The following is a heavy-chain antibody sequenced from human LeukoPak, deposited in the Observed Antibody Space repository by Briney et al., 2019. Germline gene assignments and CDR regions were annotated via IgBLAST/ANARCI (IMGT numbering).Heavy chain of an antibody. J-gene: IGHJ4*02. CDR1: KFTFSSYW. CDR2: MNQLGNAK. Sequence: GGSLRLSCAASKFTFSSYWMSWVRQAPGKGLEWVAYMNQLGNAKNNLDSVKGRFTISRDNAKKSLYLQMNSLRAEDTAVYYCARGTYYYEFWGEGSLVTVSS. V-gene: IGHV3-7*04. CDR3: ARGTYYYEF. D-gene: IGHD3-16*01.